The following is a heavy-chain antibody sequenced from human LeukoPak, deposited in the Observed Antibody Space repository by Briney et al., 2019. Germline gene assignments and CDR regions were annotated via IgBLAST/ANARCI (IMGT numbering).Heavy chain of an antibody. CDR2: IKHDGSEI. CDR3: ARDRNYYDSGKYHHYYDY. Sequence: PGGSLRLSCAASGFTFSTYWMTWVRQAPGKGLEWVANIKHDGSEIYYVASVKGRFTISRDSAKKSLYLQMNSLRAEDTAVYFCARDRNYYDSGKYHHYYDYWGQGALVTVSS. J-gene: IGHJ4*02. CDR1: GFTFSTYW. D-gene: IGHD3-10*01. V-gene: IGHV3-7*01.